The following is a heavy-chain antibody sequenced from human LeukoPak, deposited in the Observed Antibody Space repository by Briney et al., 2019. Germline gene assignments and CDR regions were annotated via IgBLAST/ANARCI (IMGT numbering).Heavy chain of an antibody. J-gene: IGHJ6*02. D-gene: IGHD5-18*01. CDR2: ISWNSGSI. CDR1: GFTFDDYA. CDR3: ASGGGGYSYGYLYGMDD. V-gene: IGHV3-9*01. Sequence: PGGSLRLSCAASGFTFDDYAMHWVRQAPGKGLEWVSGISWNSGSIGYADSVKGRFTISRDNSKNTLYLQMNSLRAEDTAVYYCASGGGGYSYGYLYGMDDWGQGTTVTVSS.